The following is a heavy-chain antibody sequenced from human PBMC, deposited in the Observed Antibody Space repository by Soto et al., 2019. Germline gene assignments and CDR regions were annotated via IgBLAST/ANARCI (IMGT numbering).Heavy chain of an antibody. CDR2: IMPIFGTP. V-gene: IGHV1-69*01. CDR3: ARDRSGKSYYYDSSVPYSYGMDV. D-gene: IGHD3-22*01. J-gene: IGHJ6*02. CDR1: AGTFSSYG. Sequence: QVQLVQSGAEVKKPGSSVKVSCKASAGTFSSYGISWVRQAPGQGLEWMGGIMPIFGTPNYAQKFQGRVTITADESTSTGYMELSSLTSEDTAVYYCARDRSGKSYYYDSSVPYSYGMDVWGQGTTVTVSS.